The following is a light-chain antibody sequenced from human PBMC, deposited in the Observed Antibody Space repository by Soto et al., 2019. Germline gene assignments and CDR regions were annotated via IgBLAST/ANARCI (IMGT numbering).Light chain of an antibody. V-gene: IGLV3-9*01. CDR1: NIGSKN. CDR2: RDT. Sequence: ELTQPLSVSVALGQTARITCGGNNIGSKNVHWYQLNPGQAPVLVIYRDTNRPSGIPERFSGSNSGNTATLAISGAQVGDDADYYCQVWDSSTVVFGGGTKLTVL. CDR3: QVWDSSTVV. J-gene: IGLJ3*02.